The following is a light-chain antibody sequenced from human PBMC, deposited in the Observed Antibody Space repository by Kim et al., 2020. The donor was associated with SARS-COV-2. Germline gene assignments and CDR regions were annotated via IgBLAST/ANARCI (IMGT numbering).Light chain of an antibody. CDR1: QDISSW. Sequence: DIQMTQSPSSVSASVGDRVTITCRASQDISSWLTWYQQKPGKAPKVLIYEASNLQSGVPSRFSGSGSGTDFTLTINSLQPEDFATYNCQQTHSFPRTFGGGTKVYIK. CDR3: QQTHSFPRT. V-gene: IGKV1D-12*01. CDR2: EAS. J-gene: IGKJ4*01.